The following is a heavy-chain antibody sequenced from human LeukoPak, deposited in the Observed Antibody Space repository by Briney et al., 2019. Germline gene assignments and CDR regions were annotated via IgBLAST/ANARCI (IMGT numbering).Heavy chain of an antibody. D-gene: IGHD1-7*01. CDR1: RGTFCSYA. CDR2: IIPIFGIA. CDR3: ARDGGSYNWNYRNSFDY. V-gene: IGHV1-69*04. Sequence: ASVKVSCKASRGTFCSYAISWVRQAPGQGLEWMGRIIPIFGIANYAQKFQGRVTITPDKSTSTAYRELSSLRSEDTAVYYCARDGGSYNWNYRNSFDYWGQGTLVTVSS. J-gene: IGHJ4*02.